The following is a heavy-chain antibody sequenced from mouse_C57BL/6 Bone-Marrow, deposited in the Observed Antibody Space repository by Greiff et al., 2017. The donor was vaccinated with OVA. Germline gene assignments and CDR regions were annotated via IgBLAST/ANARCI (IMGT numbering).Heavy chain of an antibody. CDR2: IYPGNSDT. D-gene: IGHD3-2*02. CDR3: TPKIQTAQDYFDY. J-gene: IGHJ2*01. CDR1: GYTFTSYW. V-gene: IGHV1-5*01. Sequence: VQLKESGTVLARPGASVKMSCKTSGYTFTSYWMHWVKQRPGQGLEWIGAIYPGNSDTSYNQKFKGKAKLTAVTSASTAYMELSSLTNEDSAVYYWTPKIQTAQDYFDYWGQGTTLTVSS.